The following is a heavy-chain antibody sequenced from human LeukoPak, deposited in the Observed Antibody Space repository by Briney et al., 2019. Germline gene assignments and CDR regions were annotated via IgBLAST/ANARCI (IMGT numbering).Heavy chain of an antibody. CDR2: IYTSGST. CDR1: GGSISSGNYF. D-gene: IGHD6-19*01. J-gene: IGHJ4*02. Sequence: SETLSLTCTVSGGSISSGNYFWSWVRQPAGKGLEWIGRIYTSGSTNYNPSLKSRVTISVDTSKNQFSLNLSSVTAADTAVYYCARDLIGAVADIWGQGTLVTVSS. V-gene: IGHV4-61*02. CDR3: ARDLIGAVADI.